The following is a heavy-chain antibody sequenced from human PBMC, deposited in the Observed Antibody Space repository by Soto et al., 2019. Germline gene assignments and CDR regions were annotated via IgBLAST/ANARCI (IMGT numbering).Heavy chain of an antibody. J-gene: IGHJ2*01. CDR1: GFTLSRND. D-gene: IGHD6-19*01. CDR2: TGTRDDT. V-gene: IGHV3-13*01. CDR3: TKAAGIGMAATRYFDV. Sequence: EVQLVESGGGLVQPGGSLRLSCAASGFTLSRNDMHWVRQVTGKGLEWVSVTGTRDDTYYSDSVKGRFTISRDNAKNSLYLQMNNLRAGDTAVYYCTKAAGIGMAATRYFDVWGRGTLVTVSS.